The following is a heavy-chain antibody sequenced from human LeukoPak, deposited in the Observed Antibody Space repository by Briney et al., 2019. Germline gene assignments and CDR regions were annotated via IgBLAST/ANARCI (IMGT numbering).Heavy chain of an antibody. V-gene: IGHV3-11*01. Sequence: GSLRLSCAASGFTFSDYYMSWIRQAPGKGLEWVSYSSSSGSTIYYADSVKGRFTISRDNAKNSLSLHMNSLRADDPAVYYCARTRYSYGSAFDYWGQGTLVTVSS. CDR3: ARTRYSYGSAFDY. CDR2: SSSSGSTI. J-gene: IGHJ4*02. CDR1: GFTFSDYY. D-gene: IGHD5-18*01.